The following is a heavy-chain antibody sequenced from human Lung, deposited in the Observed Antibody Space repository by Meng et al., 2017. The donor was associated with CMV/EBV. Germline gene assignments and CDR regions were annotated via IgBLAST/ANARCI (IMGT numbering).Heavy chain of an antibody. CDR1: GFTFSSFA. D-gene: IGHD5-24*01. J-gene: IGHJ4*02. CDR3: VRGGGGWLQLDY. Sequence: GGSLRLXCAASGFTFSSFAMHWVRQAPGKGLEWVAAMIYDGTNKYYRESVKGRFTISRDNSKNTVFLQMNSLRGEDTAVYYCVRGGGGWLQLDYWGQGTLVTVSS. CDR2: MIYDGTNK. V-gene: IGHV3-30-3*01.